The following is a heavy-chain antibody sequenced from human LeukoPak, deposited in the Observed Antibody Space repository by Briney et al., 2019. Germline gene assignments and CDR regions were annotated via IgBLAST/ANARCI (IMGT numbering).Heavy chain of an antibody. Sequence: PSETLSLTCTVSGGSVSSGSYYWRWIRQPPGKGLEWIGYIYYSGSTNYNPSLKSRVTISVDTSKNQFSLKLSSVTAADTAVYYCARDKDLITIFGVVINGMDVWGQGTTVTVSS. CDR3: ARDKDLITIFGVVINGMDV. CDR1: GGSVSSGSYY. V-gene: IGHV4-61*01. CDR2: IYYSGST. D-gene: IGHD3-3*01. J-gene: IGHJ6*02.